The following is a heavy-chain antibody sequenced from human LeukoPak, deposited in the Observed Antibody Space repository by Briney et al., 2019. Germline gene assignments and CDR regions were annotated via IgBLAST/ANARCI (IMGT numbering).Heavy chain of an antibody. D-gene: IGHD5-24*01. J-gene: IGHJ4*02. CDR2: MSYDGSNK. CDR3: ARVGTSDGRPLYYFDY. Sequence: GGSLRLSCAASGFTFSDYAMHWVRQAPGKGLEWVAVMSYDGSNKYYADSVKGRFTISRDNSKNTLYLQMNSLRAEDTAVYYCARVGTSDGRPLYYFDYWGQGTLVTVSS. CDR1: GFTFSDYA. V-gene: IGHV3-30-3*01.